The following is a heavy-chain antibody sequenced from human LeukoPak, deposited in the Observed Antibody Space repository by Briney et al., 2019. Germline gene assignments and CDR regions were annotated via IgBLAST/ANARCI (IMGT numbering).Heavy chain of an antibody. CDR2: INQDGSEK. J-gene: IGHJ4*02. V-gene: IGHV3-7*01. D-gene: IGHD4-17*01. Sequence: PGGSLRLSCAASGFTFSSYWMSWVRQAPGKGLEWVANINQDGSEKYYVDSVKGRFTISRDNAKNSLFLQMNSLRAEDTAVYYCARDMAYGDSSDYWGQGTLVTVSS. CDR1: GFTFSSYW. CDR3: ARDMAYGDSSDY.